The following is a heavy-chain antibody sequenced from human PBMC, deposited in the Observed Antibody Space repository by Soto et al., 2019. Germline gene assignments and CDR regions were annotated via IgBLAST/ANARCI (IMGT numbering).Heavy chain of an antibody. CDR3: ARHSSLNHHRIAARRGPYFDY. J-gene: IGHJ4*02. Sequence: SETLSLTCTVSGGSISSSSSYWGWIRQPPGKGLEWVGSIYYLGNTYYNPSLGSRVTISVDTSKNQFSLKLRSVTAAGTAVYYCARHSSLNHHRIAARRGPYFDYWGKGTLVTVTS. CDR2: IYYLGNT. V-gene: IGHV4-39*01. D-gene: IGHD6-6*01. CDR1: GGSISSSSSY.